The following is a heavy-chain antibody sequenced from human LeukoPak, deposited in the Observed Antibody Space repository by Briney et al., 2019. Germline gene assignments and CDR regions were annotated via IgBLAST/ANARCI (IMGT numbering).Heavy chain of an antibody. J-gene: IGHJ3*01. CDR3: ARDRGSGTYYDAFDV. V-gene: IGHV4-59*01. Sequence: SETLSLTCTVSGGSISSYYWSWIRQPPGKGLEWIGYIYYSGSTNYNPSLKSRVTISVDTSKNRFSLKLSSVTAADTAVYYCARDRGSGTYYDAFDVWGQGTLVTVSS. D-gene: IGHD1-26*01. CDR1: GGSISSYY. CDR2: IYYSGST.